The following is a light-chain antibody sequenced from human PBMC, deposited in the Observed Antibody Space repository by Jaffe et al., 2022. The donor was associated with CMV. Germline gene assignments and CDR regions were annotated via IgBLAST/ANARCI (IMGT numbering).Light chain of an antibody. CDR2: ENN. V-gene: IGLV1-51*02. Sequence: QSVLTQPPSVSAAPGQKVTISCSGSSSNIGEKPVFWYQQLPGTAPKLLIYENNKRPSGIPDRFSGSKSGTSATLGITGLQTGDEAIYYCETWDSSLSAGVFGGGTKLTVL. CDR3: ETWDSSLSAGV. J-gene: IGLJ3*02. CDR1: SSNIGEKP.